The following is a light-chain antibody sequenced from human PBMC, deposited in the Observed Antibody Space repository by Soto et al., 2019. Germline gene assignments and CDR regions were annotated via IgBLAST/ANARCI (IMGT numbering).Light chain of an antibody. CDR1: STDIGSYNR. CDR2: DVS. Sequence: CTGASTDIGSYNRVSWYQQPPGTAPKLIIFDVSSRPSGVPDRFSGSKSGITASLTISGLQAEDEADYYCTSQTSSTACIFGTGTTLTVL. V-gene: IGLV2-18*02. CDR3: TSQTSSTACI. J-gene: IGLJ1*01.